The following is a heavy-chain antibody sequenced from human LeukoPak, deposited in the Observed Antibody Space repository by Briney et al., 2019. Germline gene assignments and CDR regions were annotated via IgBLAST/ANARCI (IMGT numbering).Heavy chain of an antibody. CDR2: ISYDGSNK. J-gene: IGHJ5*02. CDR1: GFTFSTYA. Sequence: GGSLRLSYAASGFTFSTYAMHWVRQAPGKGLEWVAVISYDGSNKYYADSVKGRFTISRDNSKNTLYLQMNSLRAEDTAVYYCAKENVLRYFDWLFTKTENWFDPWGQGTLVTVSS. CDR3: AKENVLRYFDWLFTKTENWFDP. D-gene: IGHD3-9*01. V-gene: IGHV3-30*04.